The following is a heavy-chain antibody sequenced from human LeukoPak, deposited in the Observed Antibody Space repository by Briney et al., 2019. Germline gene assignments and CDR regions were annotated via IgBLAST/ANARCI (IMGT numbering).Heavy chain of an antibody. CDR2: ISGSGGNT. D-gene: IGHD3-10*01. CDR1: GFTFSSYA. V-gene: IGHV3-23*01. CDR3: ARDKVGVIPLFDY. J-gene: IGHJ4*01. Sequence: GGSLRLSCAASGFTFSSYAMSWVRQAPGRGLEWVSTISGSGGNTYYADSVRGRFTISRDNSKDTLYLQMNSLGAEDTALYYCARDKVGVIPLFDYWGHGTLVTVSS.